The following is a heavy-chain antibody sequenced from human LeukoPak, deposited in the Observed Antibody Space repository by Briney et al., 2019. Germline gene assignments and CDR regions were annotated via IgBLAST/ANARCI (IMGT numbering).Heavy chain of an antibody. CDR1: GYTFTSYA. Sequence: AASVKVSCKASGYTFTSYAMHWVRQAPGQRLEWMGWINAGNGNTKYSQEFQGRVTITRDTSASTAYMELSSLRSEDMAVYYCARGSPTHFYGSGTFYKSRGQLNTWGQGTMVTVSS. CDR3: ARGSPTHFYGSGTFYKSRGQLNT. V-gene: IGHV1-3*03. D-gene: IGHD3-10*01. J-gene: IGHJ3*02. CDR2: INAGNGNT.